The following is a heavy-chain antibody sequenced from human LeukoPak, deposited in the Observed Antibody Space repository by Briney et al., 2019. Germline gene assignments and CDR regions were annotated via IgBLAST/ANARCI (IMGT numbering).Heavy chain of an antibody. CDR1: GFTFSDFH. V-gene: IGHV3-11*01. Sequence: GGPLRFSCIGSGFTFSDFHMGWIRQAPGEGLEWVSDISISGTTIYYGDSVKGRFTVSRDNSKNTLYLQMNSLRADDTALYYCGKDQWFGESEKLYWGQGTLVTVSS. CDR3: GKDQWFGESEKLY. J-gene: IGHJ4*02. CDR2: ISISGTTI. D-gene: IGHD3-10*01.